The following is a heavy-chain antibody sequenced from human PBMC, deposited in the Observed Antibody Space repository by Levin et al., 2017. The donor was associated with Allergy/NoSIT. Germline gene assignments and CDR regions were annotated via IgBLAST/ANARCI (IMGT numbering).Heavy chain of an antibody. CDR3: AKVKYSSSRLDAFDI. D-gene: IGHD6-6*01. CDR2: ISGSGGST. J-gene: IGHJ3*02. Sequence: SCAASGFTFSSYAMSWVRQAPGKGLEWVSAISGSGGSTYYADSVKGRFTISRDNSKNTLYLQMNSLRAEDTAVYYCAKVKYSSSRLDAFDIWGQGTMVTVSS. V-gene: IGHV3-23*01. CDR1: GFTFSSYA.